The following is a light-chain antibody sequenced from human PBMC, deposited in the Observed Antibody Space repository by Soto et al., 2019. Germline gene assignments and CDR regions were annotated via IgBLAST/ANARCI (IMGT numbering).Light chain of an antibody. CDR1: QGIRPD. J-gene: IGKJ4*01. CDR2: AAS. CDR3: QQPNTWPVT. V-gene: IGKV1-9*01. Sequence: SQLTQSPSSLSASPGESATITCRASQGIRPDLSWYQQNPGRAPKLLISAASTLPSGVPARFSGSGSGTDFTLSITSLQPEDFAGYYCQQPNTWPVTFGGGTKVEIK.